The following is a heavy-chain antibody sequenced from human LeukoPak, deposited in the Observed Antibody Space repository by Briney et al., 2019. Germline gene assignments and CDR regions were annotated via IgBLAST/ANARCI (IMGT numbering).Heavy chain of an antibody. V-gene: IGHV3-23*01. J-gene: IGHJ4*02. D-gene: IGHD3-9*01. CDR1: GFPFSTYA. CDR3: ARDPGYAIYYFDY. CDR2: ISDNGGST. Sequence: GGSLRLSCAASGFPFSTYAMSWVRQAPGKGLEWVSTISDNGGSTYYADSVKGRFSISRDNSKNTLYLQMNSLRAEDTAVYYCARDPGYAIYYFDYWGQGLLVTVSS.